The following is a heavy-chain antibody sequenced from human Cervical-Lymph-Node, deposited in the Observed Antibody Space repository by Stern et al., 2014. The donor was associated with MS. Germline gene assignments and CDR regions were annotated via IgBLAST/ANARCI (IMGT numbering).Heavy chain of an antibody. Sequence: QVQLVQSGAEVKKPGASVKVSCKASGYTFTSYAMHWVRQAPGQRLEWMGWINAGNGNTKYSQKFQGRVTITRDTSASTAYMELSSLRSEDTAVYYCARDARITMVRGVILNWFDPWGQGTLVTVSS. D-gene: IGHD3-10*01. CDR3: ARDARITMVRGVILNWFDP. J-gene: IGHJ5*02. V-gene: IGHV1-3*01. CDR2: INAGNGNT. CDR1: GYTFTSYA.